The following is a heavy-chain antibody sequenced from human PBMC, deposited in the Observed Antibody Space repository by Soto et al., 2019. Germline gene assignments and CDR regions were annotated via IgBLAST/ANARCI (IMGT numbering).Heavy chain of an antibody. Sequence: QVQLVQSGAEVKKPGGSVKVSCKASGYTFTSYDINWVRQATGQGLEWMGWMNPNSGNTGYAQKFQGRVTMTRNTSISTAYMELSSLRSEDTAVYYCARGGYYYDSSGYYHIDYWGQGTLVTVSS. CDR2: MNPNSGNT. D-gene: IGHD3-22*01. V-gene: IGHV1-8*01. CDR1: GYTFTSYD. CDR3: ARGGYYYDSSGYYHIDY. J-gene: IGHJ4*02.